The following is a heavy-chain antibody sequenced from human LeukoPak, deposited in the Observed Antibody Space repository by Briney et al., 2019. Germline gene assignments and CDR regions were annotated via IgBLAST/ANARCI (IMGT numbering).Heavy chain of an antibody. CDR3: ARVALDYYDSSGYDY. J-gene: IGHJ4*02. V-gene: IGHV4-34*01. CDR2: INHSGST. D-gene: IGHD3-22*01. CDR1: GGSFSGYY. Sequence: SETLSLNCAVYGGSFSGYYWSWIRQPPGKGLEWIGEINHSGSTNYNPSRKSRVTISVDTSKNQFSLKLSSVTAADTAVYYCARVALDYYDSSGYDYWGQGTLVTVSS.